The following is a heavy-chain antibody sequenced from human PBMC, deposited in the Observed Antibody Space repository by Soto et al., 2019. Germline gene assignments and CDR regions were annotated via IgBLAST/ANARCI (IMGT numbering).Heavy chain of an antibody. Sequence: QEQLVESGGGVVQPGRSLRLSCAASGSTFSSSSMHWVRQAPGKGLEWVSVISYDGSAKYYADSVKGRFTISRDNSKNTLYLQVNSLTTEDTAVYYCARVRVSDFWSASSQMYYYYGMDVWGQGTTVTVSS. J-gene: IGHJ6*02. V-gene: IGHV3-30*03. D-gene: IGHD3-3*01. CDR2: ISYDGSAK. CDR3: ARVRVSDFWSASSQMYYYYGMDV. CDR1: GSTFSSSS.